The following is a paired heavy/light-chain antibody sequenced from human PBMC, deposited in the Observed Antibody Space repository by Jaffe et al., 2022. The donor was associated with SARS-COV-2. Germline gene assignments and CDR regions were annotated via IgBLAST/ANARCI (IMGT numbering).Light chain of an antibody. CDR3: QQYGRSPELYT. J-gene: IGKJ2*01. CDR2: GAS. CDR1: QSVTSDY. Sequence: DIVLTQSPGTLSLSPGERATLSCRASQSVTSDYLAWYQQKPGQAPRLLIYGASSRATGIPDRFSGSGSGTDFTLTISGLEPEDFAVYYCQQYGRSPELYTFGQGTKLQIK. V-gene: IGKV3-20*01.
Heavy chain of an antibody. CDR2: IGGGDSPR. Sequence: EVHLLESGGGLVQPGGSLRLSCAASGFTFSNYAMNWVRQVPGKGLEWVAHIGGGDSPRNFADSVKGRFTISRDNSKNTMYLQMNSLRAEDTAVYYCAKDGFPANGVWDYFDHWGRGTLVTVSS. D-gene: IGHD2-8*01. V-gene: IGHV3-23*01. J-gene: IGHJ4*02. CDR1: GFTFSNYA. CDR3: AKDGFPANGVWDYFDH.